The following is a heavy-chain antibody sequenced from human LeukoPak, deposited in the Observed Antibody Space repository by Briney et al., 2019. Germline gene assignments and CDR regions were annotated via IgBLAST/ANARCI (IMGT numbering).Heavy chain of an antibody. J-gene: IGHJ4*02. D-gene: IGHD3-22*01. V-gene: IGHV3-20*04. Sequence: GGSLRLSCAASGFTFDDYGMSWVRQAPGKGLEWVSGINWNGGSTGYADSVKGRFTISRDNAKNSLYLQMNSLRAEDTALYYCARAQTGNYYDSSGYYGEADFDYWGQGTLVTVSS. CDR1: GFTFDDYG. CDR2: INWNGGST. CDR3: ARAQTGNYYDSSGYYGEADFDY.